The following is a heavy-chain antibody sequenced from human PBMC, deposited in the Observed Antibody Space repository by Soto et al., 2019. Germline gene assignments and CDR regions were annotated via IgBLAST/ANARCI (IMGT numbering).Heavy chain of an antibody. Sequence: PGESLKISRNASGYSFTTYWLSWVRQMPWKGLEWMGIIYPGYSDTRYSPSYHGQVTISADNSITTAYLHWSSLKSSDTAIYYCARHPRFSSSSDCLDPWGQGTLVTVSS. CDR1: GYSFTTYW. CDR3: ARHPRFSSSSDCLDP. CDR2: IYPGYSDT. D-gene: IGHD6-6*01. V-gene: IGHV5-51*01. J-gene: IGHJ5*02.